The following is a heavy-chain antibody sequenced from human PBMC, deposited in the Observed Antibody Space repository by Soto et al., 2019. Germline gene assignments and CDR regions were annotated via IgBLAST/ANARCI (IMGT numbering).Heavy chain of an antibody. Sequence: GGSLRLSCAASGFLFSDYYLSWIRQAPGKGLEWLSYISSDSGYTTYADSVKGRFTISRDNSKNSLYLQMNSLRAEDTAVYYCARAISQRPTSCYAFDIWGQGTMVTVSS. J-gene: IGHJ3*02. CDR1: GFLFSDYY. V-gene: IGHV3-11*06. CDR3: ARAISQRPTSCYAFDI. D-gene: IGHD2-2*01. CDR2: ISSDSGYT.